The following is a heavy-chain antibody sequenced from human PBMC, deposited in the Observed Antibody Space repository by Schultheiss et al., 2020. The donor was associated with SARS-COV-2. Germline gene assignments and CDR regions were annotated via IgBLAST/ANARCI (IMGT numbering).Heavy chain of an antibody. CDR2: IRSKAYGGTT. D-gene: IGHD6-19*01. J-gene: IGHJ4*02. CDR1: GFTFGDYA. V-gene: IGHV3-49*03. Sequence: GGSLRLSCTASGFTFGDYAMSWFRQAPGKGLEWVGFIRSKAYGGTTEYAASVKGRFTISRDDSKSIAYLQMNSLKTEDTAVYYCARDLAVAGTDSSGTFDYWGQGTLVTVSS. CDR3: ARDLAVAGTDSSGTFDY.